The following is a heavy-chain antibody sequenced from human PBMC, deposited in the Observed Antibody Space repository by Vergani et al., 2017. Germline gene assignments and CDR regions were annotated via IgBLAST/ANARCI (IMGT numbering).Heavy chain of an antibody. J-gene: IGHJ6*02. CDR1: GFTFDDYA. Sequence: EVQLVESGGGLVQPGGSLRLSCAASGFTFDDYAMHWVRQAPGKGLEWVSGISWNSGSIGYADSVRGRFTISRDNAKNSLYLQMNSLRVEDTALYYCAKGSVSSSQVDYYYYGMDVWGQGTTVTVSS. D-gene: IGHD6-6*01. CDR2: ISWNSGSI. V-gene: IGHV3-9*01. CDR3: AKGSVSSSQVDYYYYGMDV.